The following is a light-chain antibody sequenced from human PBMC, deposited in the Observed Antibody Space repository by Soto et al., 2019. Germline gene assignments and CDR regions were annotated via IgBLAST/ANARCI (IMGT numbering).Light chain of an antibody. CDR2: GAS. J-gene: IGKJ2*01. V-gene: IGKV3-20*01. Sequence: EIVLTQSPGTLSLSPGERATLSCRASQNVDSNYLAWYQQKPGQAPRLLIYGASSRATGIPDRFSGSGSGTDFTLTISRLEPDDFAVYYCQQFGSSPRYTFGQGTKLEIK. CDR3: QQFGSSPRYT. CDR1: QNVDSNY.